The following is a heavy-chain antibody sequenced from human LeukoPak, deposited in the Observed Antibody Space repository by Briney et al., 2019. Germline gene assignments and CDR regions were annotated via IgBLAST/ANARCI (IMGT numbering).Heavy chain of an antibody. V-gene: IGHV3-33*01. CDR2: IWYDGSNK. J-gene: IGHJ4*02. D-gene: IGHD1-26*01. CDR1: GFTLSSYG. Sequence: GGSLRLSCAASGFTLSSYGMHWVRQAPGKGLEWVAVIWYDGSNKYYADSVKGRFTISRDNSKNTLYLQMNSLRAEDTAVYYCARGGRGIVGAIVDYWGQGTLVTVSS. CDR3: ARGGRGIVGAIVDY.